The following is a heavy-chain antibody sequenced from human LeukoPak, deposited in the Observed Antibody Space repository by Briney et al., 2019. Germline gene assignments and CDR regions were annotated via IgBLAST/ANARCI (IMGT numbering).Heavy chain of an antibody. J-gene: IGHJ6*03. CDR3: ARDVRDYVWGSALYYYYMDV. V-gene: IGHV7-4-1*02. D-gene: IGHD3-16*01. Sequence: ASVKVSCKASGYTFTSYAMNWVRQAPGQGLEWMGWINTNTGNPTYAQGFTGRFVFSLDTSVSTAYLQISSLKAEDTAVYYCARDVRDYVWGSALYYYYMDVWGKGTTVTVSS. CDR2: INTNTGNP. CDR1: GYTFTSYA.